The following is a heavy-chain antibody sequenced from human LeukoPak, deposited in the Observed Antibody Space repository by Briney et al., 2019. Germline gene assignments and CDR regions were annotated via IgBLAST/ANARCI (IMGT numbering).Heavy chain of an antibody. Sequence: SETLSLTCTVSGGSISSYYWSWIRQPPGKGLEWIGYIYYSGSTNYNPSLKSRVTISVDTSKNQFSLKLSSVTAADTAVYYCARYRRHSRELESALDYWGQGTLVTVSS. CDR3: ARYRRHSRELESALDY. J-gene: IGHJ4*02. D-gene: IGHD1-26*01. V-gene: IGHV4-59*01. CDR1: GGSISSYY. CDR2: IYYSGST.